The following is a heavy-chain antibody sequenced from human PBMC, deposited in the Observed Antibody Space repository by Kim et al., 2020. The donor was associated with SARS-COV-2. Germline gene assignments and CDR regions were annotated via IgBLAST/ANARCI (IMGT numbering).Heavy chain of an antibody. CDR1: GGSISSSSYY. CDR2: IYYSGST. Sequence: SETLSLTCTVSGGSISSSSYYWGWIRQPPGRGLEWIGSIYYSGSTYYNPSLKSRVTISVDTSKNQFSLKLSSVTAADTAVYYCARLRFYRRNWFDPWGQGTLVTVSS. J-gene: IGHJ5*02. CDR3: ARLRFYRRNWFDP. V-gene: IGHV4-39*01. D-gene: IGHD3-3*01.